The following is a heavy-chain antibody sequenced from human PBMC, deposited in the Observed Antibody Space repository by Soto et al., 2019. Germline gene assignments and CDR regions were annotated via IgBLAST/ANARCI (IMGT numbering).Heavy chain of an antibody. V-gene: IGHV4-34*01. CDR1: GGSFSGYY. CDR2: INHSGST. Sequence: QVQLQQWGAGLLKPSETLSLTCAVYGGSFSGYYWSWIRQPPGKGLEWIGEINHSGSTNYNPSLKSRVTISVDTSKNQFSLKLSSVTAADTAVYYCAISEGNCSSTSCINYWGQGTLVTVSS. CDR3: AISEGNCSSTSCINY. D-gene: IGHD2-2*01. J-gene: IGHJ4*02.